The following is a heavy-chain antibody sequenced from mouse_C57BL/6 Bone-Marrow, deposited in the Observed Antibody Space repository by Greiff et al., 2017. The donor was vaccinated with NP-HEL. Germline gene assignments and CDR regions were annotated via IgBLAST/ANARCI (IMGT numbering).Heavy chain of an antibody. J-gene: IGHJ4*01. Sequence: EVKLQESGAELVRPGASVKLSCTASGFNIKDDYMHWVKQRPEQGLEWIGWIDPENGDTEYASKFQGKATITADTSSNTADLQLSSLTSEDTAVYYCTTQLYYYGSSYAMDYWGQGTSVTVSS. CDR2: IDPENGDT. CDR3: TTQLYYYGSSYAMDY. CDR1: GFNIKDDY. D-gene: IGHD1-1*01. V-gene: IGHV14-4*01.